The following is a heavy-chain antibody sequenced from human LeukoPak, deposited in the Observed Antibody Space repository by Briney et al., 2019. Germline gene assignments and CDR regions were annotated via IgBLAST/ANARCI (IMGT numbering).Heavy chain of an antibody. CDR1: GFTFSSYE. CDR3: ARDVVGAAYFDY. J-gene: IGHJ4*02. CDR2: ISSSGSTI. D-gene: IGHD1-26*01. Sequence: GGSLRLSCAASGFTFSSYEMNWVRQAPGKGLEWVSYISSSGSTIYYADSVKGRFTISRDNAKNSLYLQMNSLRAEDTAVYYCARDVVGAAYFDYWGQGTLVTVSS. V-gene: IGHV3-48*03.